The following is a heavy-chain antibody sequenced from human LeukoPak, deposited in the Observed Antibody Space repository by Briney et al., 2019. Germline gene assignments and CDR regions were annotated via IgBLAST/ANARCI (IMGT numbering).Heavy chain of an antibody. J-gene: IGHJ4*02. D-gene: IGHD3-9*01. Sequence: PGRSLRLSCAASGFTFSTYAMSWVRQAPGKGLEWVSAISGSGGSPYYADSVKGRFTISRDNSKSTLYLQMNSLRAEDTAVYYCAKEGYDILTGYYIDYWGQGTLVAVSS. CDR1: GFTFSTYA. CDR2: ISGSGGSP. V-gene: IGHV3-23*01. CDR3: AKEGYDILTGYYIDY.